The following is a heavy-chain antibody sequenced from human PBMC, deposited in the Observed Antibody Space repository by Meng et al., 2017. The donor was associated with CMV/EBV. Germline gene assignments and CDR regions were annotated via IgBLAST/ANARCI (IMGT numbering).Heavy chain of an antibody. CDR1: GGSISSYY. J-gene: IGHJ6*02. D-gene: IGHD1-7*01. V-gene: IGHV4-59*13. CDR3: ARYNWNFDYYYGMDV. CDR2: IYYSGST. Sequence: SETLSLTCTVSGGSISSYYWSWIRQPPGKGLEWIGYIYYSGSTNYNPSLKSRVTISVDTSKNQFSLKLSSVTAADTAVYYCARYNWNFDYYYGMDVWGQGTTVTV.